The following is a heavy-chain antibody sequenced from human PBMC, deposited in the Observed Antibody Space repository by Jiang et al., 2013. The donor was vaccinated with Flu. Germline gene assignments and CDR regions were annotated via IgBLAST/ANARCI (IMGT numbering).Heavy chain of an antibody. V-gene: IGHV3-64*01. Sequence: VSAISSNGGSTYYANSVKGRFTISRDNSKNTLYLQMGSLRAEDMAVYYCARCLQVTGTCLFDYWGQGTLVTVSS. J-gene: IGHJ4*02. CDR2: ISSNGGST. D-gene: IGHD1-7*01. CDR3: ARCLQVTGTCLFDY.